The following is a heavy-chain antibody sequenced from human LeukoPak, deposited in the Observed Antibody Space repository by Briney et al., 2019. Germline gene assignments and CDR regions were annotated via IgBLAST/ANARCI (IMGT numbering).Heavy chain of an antibody. CDR3: ASNGGYDWGLHFDY. Sequence: GASVKVSCKASGYTFSSYDISWVRQAPGQGLEWMGWISTYDGNTNYAQKLQGRVTMTTDTSTSTAYMELRSLRSDDTAVYYCASNGGYDWGLHFDYWGQGTLVTVSS. CDR2: ISTYDGNT. CDR1: GYTFSSYD. V-gene: IGHV1-18*01. J-gene: IGHJ4*02. D-gene: IGHD5-12*01.